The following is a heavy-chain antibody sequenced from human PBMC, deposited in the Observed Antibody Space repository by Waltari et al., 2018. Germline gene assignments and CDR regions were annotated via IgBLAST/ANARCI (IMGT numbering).Heavy chain of an antibody. CDR3: ARSGDDYDDHAYYYYYGMDV. Sequence: QVQLVESGGGVVQPGRSLRLSCAASGFTFSSYGMHWVRQAPGKGLEWVAGIWYDGSNKYYADSVKGRFTIARDNSKNTLYLQMNSLRAEDTAVYYCARSGDDYDDHAYYYYYGMDVWGQGTTVTVSS. CDR2: IWYDGSNK. J-gene: IGHJ6*02. V-gene: IGHV3-33*01. CDR1: GFTFSSYG. D-gene: IGHD4-17*01.